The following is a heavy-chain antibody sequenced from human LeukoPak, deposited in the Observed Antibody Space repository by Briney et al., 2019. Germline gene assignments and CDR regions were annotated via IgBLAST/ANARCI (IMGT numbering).Heavy chain of an antibody. CDR3: ARSDGSGYYASS. CDR2: IYYSGST. CDR1: GGSISSGGYY. Sequence: SETLSLTCTVSGGSISSGGYYWNWIRQHPGKGLEWIGYIYYSGSTYYNPPLKSRVTMSVDTSKNQFSLKLSSVTAADTAVYYCARSDGSGYYASSWGQGILVTVSS. J-gene: IGHJ5*02. D-gene: IGHD3-22*01. V-gene: IGHV4-31*03.